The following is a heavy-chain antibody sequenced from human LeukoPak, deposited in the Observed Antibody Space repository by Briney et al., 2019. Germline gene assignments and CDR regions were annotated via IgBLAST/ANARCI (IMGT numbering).Heavy chain of an antibody. J-gene: IGHJ4*02. CDR1: GYTFTGYY. CDR2: INPNSGGT. Sequence: ASVKVSCKASGYTFTGYYMHWVRQAPGQGLEWMGRINPNSGGTNYAQKFQGRVTMTRDTSISTAYMELSRLRSDDTAVYYCARAYMTTVTTFDYWGKGPLVTVSS. V-gene: IGHV1-2*06. D-gene: IGHD4-17*01. CDR3: ARAYMTTVTTFDY.